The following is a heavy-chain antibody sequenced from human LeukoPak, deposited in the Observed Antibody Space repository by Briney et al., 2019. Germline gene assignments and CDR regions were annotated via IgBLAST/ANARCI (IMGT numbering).Heavy chain of an antibody. D-gene: IGHD6-13*01. Sequence: SETLSLTCAVSGGSISSGGYSWSWIRQPPGKGLEWIGEINHSGSTNYNPSLKSRVTISVDTSKNQFSLKLSSVTAADTAVYYCARGWGIAAASRTPYYFDYWGQGTLVTVSS. CDR1: GGSISSGGYS. J-gene: IGHJ4*02. CDR2: INHSGST. V-gene: IGHV4-34*01. CDR3: ARGWGIAAASRTPYYFDY.